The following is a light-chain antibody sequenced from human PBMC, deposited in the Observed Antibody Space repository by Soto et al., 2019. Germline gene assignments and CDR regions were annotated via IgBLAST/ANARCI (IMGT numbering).Light chain of an antibody. CDR3: HVYAPSPPIT. CDR2: GAA. CDR1: QSVNIY. V-gene: IGKV3D-15*02. Sequence: EIVVPKSAVTLSVSPEERATLSCSSSQSVNIYLAWYQQKPGQAPRLLIFGAASRATGIPARFSGSGSGTEFTLTISRLEPEDFAVFYCHVYAPSPPITFGQGTRLAI. J-gene: IGKJ5*01.